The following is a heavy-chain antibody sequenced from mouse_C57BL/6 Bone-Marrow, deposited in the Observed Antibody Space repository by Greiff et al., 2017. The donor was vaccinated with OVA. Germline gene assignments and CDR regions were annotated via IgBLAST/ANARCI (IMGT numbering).Heavy chain of an antibody. J-gene: IGHJ3*01. CDR2: IDPSDSYT. V-gene: IGHV1-50*01. D-gene: IGHD2-2*01. CDR3: ARDYGYGPWFAY. CDR1: GYTFTSYW. Sequence: QVQLQQPGAELVKPGASVKLSCKASGYTFTSYWMQWVKQRPGQGLEWIGEIDPSDSYTNYNQKFKGKATLTVDTSSSTAYMQLSSLTSEDSAVYYCARDYGYGPWFAYWGQGTLVTVSA.